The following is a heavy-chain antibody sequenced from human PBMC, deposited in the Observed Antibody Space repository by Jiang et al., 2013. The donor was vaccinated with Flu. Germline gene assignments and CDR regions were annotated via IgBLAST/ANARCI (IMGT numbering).Heavy chain of an antibody. CDR2: IWYDGSNK. CDR1: GFTFSSYG. J-gene: IGHJ4*02. CDR3: ARDRGVVVTASPLFDY. D-gene: IGHD2-21*02. Sequence: GFTFSSYGMHWVRQAPGKGLEWVAVIWYDGSNKYYADSVKGRFTISRDNSKNTLYLQMNSLRAEDTAVYYCARDRGVVVTASPLFDYWGQGTLVTVSS. V-gene: IGHV3-33*01.